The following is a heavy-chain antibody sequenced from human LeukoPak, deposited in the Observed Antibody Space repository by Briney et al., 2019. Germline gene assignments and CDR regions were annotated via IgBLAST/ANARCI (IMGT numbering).Heavy chain of an antibody. CDR3: ARAPFYGTNSRGAFEI. D-gene: IGHD4-23*01. CDR2: ISYSGST. Sequence: SETPSLTCTVSGGSISSYYWSWMRQPPGKGLEWIGYISYSGSTYSNPSLKSRLTISVDTSKNYFSLKLSSVTAADTAVYYCARAPFYGTNSRGAFEIWGQGTMVTVSS. V-gene: IGHV4-59*01. CDR1: GGSISSYY. J-gene: IGHJ3*02.